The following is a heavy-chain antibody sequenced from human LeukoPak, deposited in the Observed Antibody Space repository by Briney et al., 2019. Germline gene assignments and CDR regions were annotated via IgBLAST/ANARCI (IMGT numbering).Heavy chain of an antibody. V-gene: IGHV1-8*01. CDR3: ASESSTSWYHWFDP. Sequence: GAAVKVSCKASGYTFTSYDINWVRQATGQGLEWMGWMNPNSGNTGYAQKFQGRVTMTRNTSISTAYMELSSLRSEDTAVYYCASESSTSWYHWFDPWGQGTLVTVSS. CDR1: GYTFTSYD. D-gene: IGHD2-2*01. J-gene: IGHJ5*02. CDR2: MNPNSGNT.